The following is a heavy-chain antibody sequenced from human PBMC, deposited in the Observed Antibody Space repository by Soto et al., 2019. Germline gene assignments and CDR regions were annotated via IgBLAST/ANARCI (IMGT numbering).Heavy chain of an antibody. V-gene: IGHV3-21*04. D-gene: IGHD3-22*01. Sequence: PGGSLRLSCAASGFTFSSYSMNWVRQAPGKGLEWVSSISSSSSYTYYADSVKGRFTISRDNSKNTLYLQMNSLRAEDTAVYYCAKSPGMYYYDSSGYYHYDYWGQGTLVTVSS. J-gene: IGHJ4*02. CDR3: AKSPGMYYYDSSGYYHYDY. CDR1: GFTFSSYS. CDR2: ISSSSSYT.